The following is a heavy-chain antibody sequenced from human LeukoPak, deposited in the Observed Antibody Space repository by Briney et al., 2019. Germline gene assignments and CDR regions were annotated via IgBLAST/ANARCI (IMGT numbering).Heavy chain of an antibody. J-gene: IGHJ5*02. CDR2: IYSDGVT. Sequence: GSLRLSCAASGFIVNSYAMSWVRQAPGKGLAWVSLIYSDGVTQYADSVKGRFTISRDNSKNTLYLQMNSLRDEDTVVYFCARDRAEGKTWVEFDPWGQGTLVTVSS. CDR1: GFIVNSYA. CDR3: ARDRAEGKTWVEFDP. V-gene: IGHV3-66*02.